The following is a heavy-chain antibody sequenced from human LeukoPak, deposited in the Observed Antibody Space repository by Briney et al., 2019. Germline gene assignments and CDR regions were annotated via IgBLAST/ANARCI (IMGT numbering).Heavy chain of an antibody. J-gene: IGHJ4*02. D-gene: IGHD2-15*01. Sequence: SGGSLRLSCAASGFTFSSYAMSWVRQAPGKGLEWVSAISGSGGSTYYADSVKGRFTISRDNSKNTLYLQMNSLRAEDTAVYYCAKRTGFGGLLLYYFDYWGQGTLVTVSS. CDR2: ISGSGGST. CDR3: AKRTGFGGLLLYYFDY. V-gene: IGHV3-23*01. CDR1: GFTFSSYA.